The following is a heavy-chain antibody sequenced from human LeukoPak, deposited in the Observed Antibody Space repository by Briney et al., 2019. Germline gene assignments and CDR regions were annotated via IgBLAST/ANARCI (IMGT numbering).Heavy chain of an antibody. CDR3: ARAGYGTGWYPGALDY. J-gene: IGHJ4*02. Sequence: PGGSLRLSCAASGFTFCSYGMHWVRQAPGKGLQWVAVIWFDGSSKYYADSVKGRFTISRDNSKNTLYLQMNSLRVEDTAVYYCARAGYGTGWYPGALDYWGQGTLVTVSS. V-gene: IGHV3-33*01. D-gene: IGHD6-19*01. CDR2: IWFDGSSK. CDR1: GFTFCSYG.